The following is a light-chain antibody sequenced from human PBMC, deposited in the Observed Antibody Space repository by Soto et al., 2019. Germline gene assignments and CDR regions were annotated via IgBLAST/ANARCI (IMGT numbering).Light chain of an antibody. V-gene: IGLV2-8*01. CDR3: CLCGGSNTVV. Sequence: QSVLTQPPSASGSPGQSVTVSCTGSSSDVGGYNDASWYQQHSGKAPKLMVYEVSKLPSGVPDRVSGSKSCNTASLTVSGLHSEDESYYYFCLCGGSNTVVFGGGTKLTVL. CDR2: EVS. J-gene: IGLJ2*01. CDR1: SSDVGGYND.